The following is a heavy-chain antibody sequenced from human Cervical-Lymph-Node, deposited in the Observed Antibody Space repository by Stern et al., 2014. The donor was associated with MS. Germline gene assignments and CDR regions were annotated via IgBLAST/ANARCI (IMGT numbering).Heavy chain of an antibody. CDR3: ARSYGSGSLIDS. CDR2: IERDGSEK. Sequence: EVQLVESGGGLVQPGGSLRLSCAASAFTFSSFWMSWVRQAPGKGLEWVANIERDGSEKYYVDSVKVRFTISIDNAKNSLYLQMNRLRAEDTAVYYCARSYGSGSLIDSWGQGTLVTVSS. V-gene: IGHV3-7*01. D-gene: IGHD3-10*01. J-gene: IGHJ4*02. CDR1: AFTFSSFW.